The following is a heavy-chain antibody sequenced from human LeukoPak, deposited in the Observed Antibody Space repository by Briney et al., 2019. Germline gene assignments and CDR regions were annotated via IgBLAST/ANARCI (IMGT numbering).Heavy chain of an antibody. Sequence: GASVKVSCKASGYTFTNYGISWVRQAPGQGLEWMGWISAYNGNTNYAQKLQGRVTMTTDTSTSTAYMELRSLRSDDTAVYYCARDLIRYCSSTSCSPFDYWGQGTLVTVSS. CDR1: GYTFTNYG. D-gene: IGHD2-2*01. CDR2: ISAYNGNT. V-gene: IGHV1-18*01. J-gene: IGHJ4*02. CDR3: ARDLIRYCSSTSCSPFDY.